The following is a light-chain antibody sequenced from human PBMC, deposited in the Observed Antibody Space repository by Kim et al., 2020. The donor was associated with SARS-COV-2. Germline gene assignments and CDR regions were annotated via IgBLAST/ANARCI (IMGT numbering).Light chain of an antibody. CDR1: QSVSTL. CDR3: QHYTTYRT. CDR2: KAS. Sequence: DIQMTQSPSTLSASVGDRVTITCRASQSVSTLLAWYQQKQGKAPKLLIYKASSLETGVPSRFSGSGSGTDFNLTISSLEPDDFATYYSQHYTTYRTFVPGTTVDIK. J-gene: IGKJ3*01. V-gene: IGKV1-5*03.